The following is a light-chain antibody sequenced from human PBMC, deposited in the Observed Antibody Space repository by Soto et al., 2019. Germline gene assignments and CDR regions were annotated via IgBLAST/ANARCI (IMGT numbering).Light chain of an antibody. Sequence: DIQMTQSPSSLSASVGDRVTITCQASQDISDYVNWYQQKPGKAPNLLIYDAFNLKTGVPSRFSASRSGTDFTFTICSLQPEDFATYYCQQYDDIPYTFGQGTKLEIK. CDR2: DAF. CDR3: QQYDDIPYT. CDR1: QDISDY. V-gene: IGKV1-33*01. J-gene: IGKJ2*01.